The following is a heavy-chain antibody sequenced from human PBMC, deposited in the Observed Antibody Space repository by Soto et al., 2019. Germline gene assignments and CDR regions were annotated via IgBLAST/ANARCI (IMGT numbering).Heavy chain of an antibody. Sequence: GGSLRLSCAASGFTFSTCNMNWVRQAPGKGLEWVSYISSGSSTIHYADSMKGRFTISRDNAKNSLYLQMNSLRDEDTAVYYCARDPSDRNYEYYYYYAMDDWGQGTKVTGAS. CDR1: GFTFSTCN. CDR3: ARDPSDRNYEYYYYYAMDD. CDR2: ISSGSSTI. J-gene: IGHJ6*02. D-gene: IGHD4-4*01. V-gene: IGHV3-48*02.